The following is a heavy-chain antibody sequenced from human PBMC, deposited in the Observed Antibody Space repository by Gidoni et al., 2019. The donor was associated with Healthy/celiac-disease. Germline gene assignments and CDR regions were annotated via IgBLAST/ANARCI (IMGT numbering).Heavy chain of an antibody. Sequence: QVQLQESGPGLVKPSQTLSLTCTVSGGSISSGSYYWSWIRQPAGKGLEWIGRSYTSGSTNYNPSLKSRVTISVDTSKNQFSLKLSSVTAADTAVYYCARLKYYDSSGYYLAFDYWGQGTLVTVSS. CDR2: SYTSGST. V-gene: IGHV4-61*02. D-gene: IGHD3-22*01. CDR1: GGSISSGSYY. J-gene: IGHJ4*02. CDR3: ARLKYYDSSGYYLAFDY.